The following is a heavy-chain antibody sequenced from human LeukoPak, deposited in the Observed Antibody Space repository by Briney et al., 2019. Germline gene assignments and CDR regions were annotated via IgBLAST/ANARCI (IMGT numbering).Heavy chain of an antibody. CDR2: IWSGGSNK. J-gene: IGHJ5*02. CDR3: ARVTMVAAASYNWFVP. CDR1: GFTFSNYG. D-gene: IGHD2-15*01. V-gene: IGHV3-33*01. Sequence: GRSLRLSCAASGFTFSNYGMHWVRQAPGKGLEWVAVIWSGGSNKYYADSVRGRFTISRDNSKNTLYLQMNSLRAEDTAVYYCARVTMVAAASYNWFVPWGQGTLVTVSS.